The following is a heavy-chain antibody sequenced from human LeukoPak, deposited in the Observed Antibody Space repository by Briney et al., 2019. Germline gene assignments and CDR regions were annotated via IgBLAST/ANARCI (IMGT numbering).Heavy chain of an antibody. CDR2: ISGYNGHT. CDR3: ARRRTVTTYLERCLLDP. V-gene: IGHV1-18*01. J-gene: IGHJ5*02. Sequence: GASVKVSCKASGYTFTSYGISWVRQAPGQGLEWMGWISGYNGHTNYAQKLQGRVTMTTDKSTSTAYMELSRLRSDDTAVYYCARRRTVTTYLERCLLDPWGQGTLVTVSS. D-gene: IGHD4-17*01. CDR1: GYTFTSYG.